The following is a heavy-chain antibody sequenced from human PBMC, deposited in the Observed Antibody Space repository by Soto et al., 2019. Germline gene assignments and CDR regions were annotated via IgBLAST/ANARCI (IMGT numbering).Heavy chain of an antibody. CDR1: GYTFTSYG. CDR3: AREDRMTTVTLPSYGMDV. V-gene: IGHV1-18*01. J-gene: IGHJ6*02. Sequence: QVQLVQSGAEVKKPGASVKVSCKASGYTFTSYGISWVRQAPGQGLEWMGWISAYNGNTNYAQKLQGRVTMTTDTSASTAYMELRSLRSDDTAVYYCAREDRMTTVTLPSYGMDVWGQGTTVTVSS. D-gene: IGHD4-17*01. CDR2: ISAYNGNT.